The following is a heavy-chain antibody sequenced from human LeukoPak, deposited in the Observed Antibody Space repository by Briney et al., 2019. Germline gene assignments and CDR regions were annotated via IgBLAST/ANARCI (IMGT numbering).Heavy chain of an antibody. Sequence: SETLSLTFAVYGGSFSGYYWSWIRQPPGKGLEWIGEINHSGSTNYNPSLKSRVTISVDTSKNQFSLKLSSVTAADTAVYYCARGEVTNWFDPWGQGTLVTVSS. CDR2: INHSGST. CDR1: GGSFSGYY. D-gene: IGHD3-10*01. J-gene: IGHJ5*02. V-gene: IGHV4-34*01. CDR3: ARGEVTNWFDP.